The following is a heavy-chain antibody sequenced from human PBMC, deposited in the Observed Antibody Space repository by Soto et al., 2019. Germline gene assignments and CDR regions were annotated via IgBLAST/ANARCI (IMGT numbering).Heavy chain of an antibody. CDR3: ARDLGTAVAGYAMDV. V-gene: IGHV3-13*01. D-gene: IGHD6-19*01. Sequence: PGGSLRLSCAASGFTFSSYDTHWVRQATGKGLEWVSAIGTAGDTYYPGSVKGRFTISRENAKNSLYLQMNSLRAGDTAVYYCARDLGTAVAGYAMDVWGQGTTVTVSS. CDR1: GFTFSSYD. J-gene: IGHJ6*02. CDR2: IGTAGDT.